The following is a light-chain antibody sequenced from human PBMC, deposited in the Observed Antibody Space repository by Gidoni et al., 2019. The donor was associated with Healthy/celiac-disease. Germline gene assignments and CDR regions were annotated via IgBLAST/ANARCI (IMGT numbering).Light chain of an antibody. CDR2: AAS. Sequence: DIQMTQSPSSLSASAGDRVTITCRASQTIITYLNWYQQKPGKAPKLLIYAASSLQSGVPSRFSGSGSGTDFTLTISSLQPEDFATYYCQQSYSTPWTFGQXTKVEIK. V-gene: IGKV1-39*01. J-gene: IGKJ1*01. CDR1: QTIITY. CDR3: QQSYSTPWT.